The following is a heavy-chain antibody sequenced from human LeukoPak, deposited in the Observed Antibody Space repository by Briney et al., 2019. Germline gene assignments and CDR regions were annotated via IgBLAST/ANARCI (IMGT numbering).Heavy chain of an antibody. CDR1: GYTFTDYY. V-gene: IGHV1-2*02. Sequence: GASVKPSSPSSGYTFTDYYMHWLRQAPGQGLEWTGWINSNSGVTNYAQKFQGRVTMPRDTYISTVYMELSRLRSDDTALYYCARYSGGGRYNPDYCGEGALITVSS. J-gene: IGHJ4*02. D-gene: IGHD1-1*01. CDR3: ARYSGGGRYNPDY. CDR2: INSNSGVT.